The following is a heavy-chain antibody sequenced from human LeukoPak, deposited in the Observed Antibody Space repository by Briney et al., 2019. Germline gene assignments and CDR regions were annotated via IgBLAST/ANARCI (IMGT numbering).Heavy chain of an antibody. CDR2: IIPIFGTA. CDR1: GGTFSSYA. CDR3: ARIITIFGVVIEYYFDY. J-gene: IGHJ4*02. D-gene: IGHD3-3*01. Sequence: SVKVSCKASGGTFSSYAISWVRQAPGQGLEWMGGIIPIFGTANYAQKFQGRVTITADESTSTAYMELSSLRSEDTAVYYCARIITIFGVVIEYYFDYWGQGTLVTVSS. V-gene: IGHV1-69*13.